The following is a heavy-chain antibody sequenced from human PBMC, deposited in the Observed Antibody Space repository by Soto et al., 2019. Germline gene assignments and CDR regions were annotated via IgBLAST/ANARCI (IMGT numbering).Heavy chain of an antibody. V-gene: IGHV4-34*01. J-gene: IGHJ4*02. D-gene: IGHD4-4*01. CDR1: GGSFSDFY. Sequence: SETLSLTCAVYGGSFSDFYWIWIRHPPGKGLEWIGEINHSGSTNYNPSLKSRVTISMDTSKNQFSLNLSSVTAADTAVYYCAKTTKTTFSPPFDYWGQGTLVTVSS. CDR2: INHSGST. CDR3: AKTTKTTFSPPFDY.